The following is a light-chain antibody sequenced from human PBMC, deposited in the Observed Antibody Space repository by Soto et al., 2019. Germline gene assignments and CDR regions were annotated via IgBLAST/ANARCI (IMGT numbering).Light chain of an antibody. J-gene: IGLJ2*01. CDR2: QDS. CDR3: LAWDSSTVV. Sequence: SYELTQPPSVSVSPGQTASITCSGDKLGDKYACWYQQKPGQSPVLVIYQDSKRPSGIPERFSGSNSGNTATLTIRGSQAMDEADYYCLAWDSSTVVFGGGTKLTVL. V-gene: IGLV3-1*01. CDR1: KLGDKY.